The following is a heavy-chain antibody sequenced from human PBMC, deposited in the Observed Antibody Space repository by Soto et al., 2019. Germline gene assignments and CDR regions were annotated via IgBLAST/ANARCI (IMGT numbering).Heavy chain of an antibody. CDR2: ISYEGNNK. Sequence: QLVESGGGVAPLGASLRLSCEASGLTFSTFGMHGVRKLPAKGLGGVAVISYEGNNKVYADSVKGRFTISRDNFKNTVDLVMNNLKVDDTAVYYCAKDLQAYGDYDYYCYGLDVWGQGATVSVSS. D-gene: IGHD4-17*01. CDR3: AKDLQAYGDYDYYCYGLDV. J-gene: IGHJ6*02. CDR1: GLTFSTFG. V-gene: IGHV3-30*18.